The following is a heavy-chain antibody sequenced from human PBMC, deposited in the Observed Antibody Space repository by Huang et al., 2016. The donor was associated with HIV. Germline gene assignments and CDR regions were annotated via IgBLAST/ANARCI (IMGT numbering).Heavy chain of an antibody. CDR3: ARGSDYAFDI. CDR1: GFRFYRYG. J-gene: IGHJ3*02. V-gene: IGHV3-30*02. CDR2: IGNDGSSL. D-gene: IGHD3-10*01. Sequence: QVQLVESGGGVVQPGGSLRLSCAASGFRFYRYGMDWVRQAPGKGLEWVAFIGNDGSSLNYADSLKGRFTISRDNSKNTLYLQMNSLRTEDTAVFYCARGSDYAFDIWGQGTMVTVSS.